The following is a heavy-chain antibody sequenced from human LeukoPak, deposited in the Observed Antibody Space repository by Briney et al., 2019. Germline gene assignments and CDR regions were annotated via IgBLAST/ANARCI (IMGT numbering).Heavy chain of an antibody. CDR2: IYYSGST. J-gene: IGHJ4*02. Sequence: SETLSLTCTVSGGSISSYYWSWIRQPPGKGLEWIGYIYYSGSTNCNPSLKSRVTISVDTSKNQFSLKLSSVTAADTAVYYCARHYYGSGSYLSAIGYWGQGTLVTVSS. V-gene: IGHV4-59*08. CDR1: GGSISSYY. D-gene: IGHD3-10*01. CDR3: ARHYYGSGSYLSAIGY.